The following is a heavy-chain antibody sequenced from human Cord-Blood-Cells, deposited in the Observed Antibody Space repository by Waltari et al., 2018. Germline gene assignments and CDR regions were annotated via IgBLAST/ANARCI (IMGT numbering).Heavy chain of an antibody. J-gene: IGHJ4*02. V-gene: IGHV4-38-2*01. Sequence: QVQLQESGPGLVKPSETLSLTCAVSGYSIRSGYYWGWIRQPPGKGLEWIGSIYHSGSTYYNPSLKSRVTISVDTSKNQFSLKLSSVTAADTAVYYCARLRVGEFDYWGQGTLVTVSS. D-gene: IGHD2-15*01. CDR2: IYHSGST. CDR1: GYSIRSGYY. CDR3: ARLRVGEFDY.